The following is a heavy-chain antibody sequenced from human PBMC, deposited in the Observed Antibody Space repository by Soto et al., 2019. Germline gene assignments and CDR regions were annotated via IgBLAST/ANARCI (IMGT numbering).Heavy chain of an antibody. J-gene: IGHJ4*02. CDR2: ISYVAASE. D-gene: IGHD5-18*01. CDR3: ARDSRRLQLGVIDF. V-gene: IGHV3-30*03. Sequence: QVQLVESGGGVAQTGRSLRLSCSGSGVTLRDYGMHWVRQAPGKGLEWVADISYVAASEHYADSVKGRFSISRDNSNNTVSLHMNSLGPGDTAVYYCARDSRRLQLGVIDFWGQGTLVTVSS. CDR1: GVTLRDYG.